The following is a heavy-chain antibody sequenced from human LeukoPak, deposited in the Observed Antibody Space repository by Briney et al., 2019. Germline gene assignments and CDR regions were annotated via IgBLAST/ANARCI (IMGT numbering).Heavy chain of an antibody. D-gene: IGHD2-2*01. CDR3: AKDGVVVPTYYFDY. CDR2: MWYDGSNK. Sequence: GGSLRLSCAASGFTFSSYGMHWVRQAPGKGLEWVAVMWYDGSNKYYADSVKGRFTISRDNSKNTLYLQMNSLRAEDTAVYYCAKDGVVVPTYYFDYWGQGTLVTVSS. V-gene: IGHV3-33*06. CDR1: GFTFSSYG. J-gene: IGHJ4*02.